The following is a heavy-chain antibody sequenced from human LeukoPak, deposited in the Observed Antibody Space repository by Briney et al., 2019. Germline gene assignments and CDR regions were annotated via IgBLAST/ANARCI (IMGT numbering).Heavy chain of an antibody. CDR1: GITFGNNW. J-gene: IGHJ5*02. CDR2: INSDGGGA. Sequence: GGSLRLSCAASGITFGNNWMHWVRQGPGKGLVWISRINSDGGGAIYADSVKGRFTVSRDNAKNTLYLQMNSLRAEDTAVYYCARDVPHNCFDTWGQGTLVTVSS. V-gene: IGHV3-74*01. CDR3: ARDVPHNCFDT.